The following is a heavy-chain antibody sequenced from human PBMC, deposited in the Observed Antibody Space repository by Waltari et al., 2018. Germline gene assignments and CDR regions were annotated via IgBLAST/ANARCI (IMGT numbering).Heavy chain of an antibody. D-gene: IGHD1-1*01. Sequence: QVQLQESGPGLVKPSETLSLTCTVSGGSLTNHYWSWIRQPPGKRLEWLGYIYYTGSTNYNPSLKSRVTISVDTSKNQFSLKLTSVTAADSAVYYCARVDDWNALEYCGPGTLVTVSS. CDR1: GGSLTNHY. CDR2: IYYTGST. CDR3: ARVDDWNALEY. J-gene: IGHJ4*02. V-gene: IGHV4-59*11.